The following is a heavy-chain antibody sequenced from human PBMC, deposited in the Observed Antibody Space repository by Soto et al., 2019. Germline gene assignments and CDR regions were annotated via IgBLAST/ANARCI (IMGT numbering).Heavy chain of an antibody. J-gene: IGHJ3*01. Sequence: EVQLVESGGGLVQPGASLRLSCAASGFTFDYYWMHWVRQAPGKGLVWVSRVHSGGTTTTYADSVKGRFTISRDKARNTASLQMRSLRDEGTSNYYCRRGDGSGLDLWSHGPLVTLSS. V-gene: IGHV3-74*01. CDR3: RRGDGSGLDL. CDR2: VHSGGTTT. D-gene: IGHD1-26*01. CDR1: GFTFDYYW.